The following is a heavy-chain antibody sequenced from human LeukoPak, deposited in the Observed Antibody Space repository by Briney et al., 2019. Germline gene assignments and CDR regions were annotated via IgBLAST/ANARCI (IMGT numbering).Heavy chain of an antibody. J-gene: IGHJ4*02. V-gene: IGHV5-51*01. CDR1: GYRFTSYW. CDR2: IYPGDSDT. Sequence: GESLKISCKGSGYRFTSYWIGWVRQMPGKGLEWTGIIYPGDSDTRYSPSFQGQVTISADKSISTAYLQWSSLKASDTAMYYCARSAEDKVDYFDYWGQGTLVTVSS. CDR3: ARSAEDKVDYFDY. D-gene: IGHD5-12*01.